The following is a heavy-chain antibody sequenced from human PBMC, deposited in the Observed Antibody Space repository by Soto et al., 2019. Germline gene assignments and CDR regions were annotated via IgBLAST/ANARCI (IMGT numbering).Heavy chain of an antibody. V-gene: IGHV3-33*01. CDR1: GFTFSSYG. CDR3: ARDRADSSSWYGGANWFDP. Sequence: PGGSLRLSCAASGFTFSSYGMHWVRQAPGKGLEWVAVIWYDGSNKYYADSVKGRFTISRDNSKNTLYLQMNSLRAEDTAVYYCARDRADSSSWYGGANWFDPWGQGTLVTVSS. J-gene: IGHJ5*02. CDR2: IWYDGSNK. D-gene: IGHD6-13*01.